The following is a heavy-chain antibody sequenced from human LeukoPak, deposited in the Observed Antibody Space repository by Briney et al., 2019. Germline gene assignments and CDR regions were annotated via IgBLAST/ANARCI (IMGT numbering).Heavy chain of an antibody. D-gene: IGHD7-27*01. Sequence: GGSLRLSCTASGFTFSDYAMNWVRQAPGKGLEWVGRIKSKTDGGTAAYAAPVKGRFTISRDDSENTLYLQMNSLKSEDTAVYYCTALLGITATLVYWGQGTLVTVSS. CDR3: TALLGITATLVY. V-gene: IGHV3-15*01. J-gene: IGHJ4*02. CDR1: GFTFSDYA. CDR2: IKSKTDGGTA.